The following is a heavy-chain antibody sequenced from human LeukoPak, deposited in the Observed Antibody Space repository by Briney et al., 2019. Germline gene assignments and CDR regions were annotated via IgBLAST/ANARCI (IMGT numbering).Heavy chain of an antibody. V-gene: IGHV4-38-2*02. CDR2: IYHSGST. Sequence: SETLSLTCTVSGQSISSGYYWGWTRQPPGKGLEWIGTIYHSGSTYYNPSLKSRVTIPVDTSKNQFSLKLSSVTAADTAVYYCTRDQGDYYFDYWGQGTLVTVSS. CDR3: TRDQGDYYFDY. J-gene: IGHJ4*02. D-gene: IGHD2-21*02. CDR1: GQSISSGYY.